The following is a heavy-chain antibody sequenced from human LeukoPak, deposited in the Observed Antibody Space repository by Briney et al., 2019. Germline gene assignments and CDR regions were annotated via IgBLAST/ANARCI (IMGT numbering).Heavy chain of an antibody. CDR1: GFTFSSYG. V-gene: IGHV3-33*01. J-gene: IGHJ4*02. CDR2: IWYDGSNK. D-gene: IGHD6-13*01. CDR3: ARDPSRVYYFDY. Sequence: GGSLRLSCAASGFTFSSYGMHWVRQAPGKGLEWAAVIWYDGSNKYYADSVKGRFTISRDNSKNTLYLQMNSLRAEDTAVYYCARDPSRVYYFDYWGQGTLVTVSS.